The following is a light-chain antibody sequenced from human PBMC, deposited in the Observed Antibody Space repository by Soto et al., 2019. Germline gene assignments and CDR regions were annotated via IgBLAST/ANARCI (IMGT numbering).Light chain of an antibody. V-gene: IGLV2-14*03. CDR1: RSDIGAYNF. J-gene: IGLJ2*01. Sequence: QSVLTQPASVSGSPGQSITISCTGTRSDIGAYNFLSWYQQHPGEVPKLMLYDVNVRPSGVSNRFSGSKSGNTASLTISGLQAEDEADYYCTSWTTSTTMIFGGGTKVTVL. CDR2: DVN. CDR3: TSWTTSTTMI.